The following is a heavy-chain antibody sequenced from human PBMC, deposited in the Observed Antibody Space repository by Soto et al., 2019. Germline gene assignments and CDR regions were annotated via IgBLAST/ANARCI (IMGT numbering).Heavy chain of an antibody. J-gene: IGHJ4*02. Sequence: PGGSLRLSCAASGFTFSSYAMHWVRQAPGKGLEWVAVISYDGSNKYYADSVKGRFTISRDNSKNTLYLQMNSLRAEDTAVYYCARVSVAGTRFDYWGQGTLVTVSS. CDR3: ARVSVAGTRFDY. D-gene: IGHD6-19*01. CDR2: ISYDGSNK. CDR1: GFTFSSYA. V-gene: IGHV3-30-3*01.